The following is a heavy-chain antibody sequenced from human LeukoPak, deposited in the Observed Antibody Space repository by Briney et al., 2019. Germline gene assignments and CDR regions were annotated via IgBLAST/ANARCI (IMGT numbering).Heavy chain of an antibody. D-gene: IGHD5-24*01. Sequence: TGGSLRLSCAASGFTFSSYAMHWVRQAPGKGLEYVSAIGSNGGSTYYANSVKGRFTIYRDNSKNTLYLQMGSLRAEDMAVYYCAREGEMATISVDYWGQGTLVTVSS. CDR3: AREGEMATISVDY. J-gene: IGHJ4*02. CDR1: GFTFSSYA. CDR2: IGSNGGST. V-gene: IGHV3-64*01.